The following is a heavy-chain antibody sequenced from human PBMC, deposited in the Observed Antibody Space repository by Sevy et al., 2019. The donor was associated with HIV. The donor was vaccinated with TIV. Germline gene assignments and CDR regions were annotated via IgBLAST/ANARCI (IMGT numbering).Heavy chain of an antibody. CDR2: FDPQRGKI. J-gene: IGHJ4*02. V-gene: IGHV1-24*01. Sequence: ASVKVSCQVFEYSLNELSIHWVRQAPGKGVEWMGGFDPQRGKIIYAQKFQGRVTMTEDTSTETAYMELSNLRSEDTAVYYCTTDVHLGDFRLWDDWGQGTRVTVSS. CDR3: TTDVHLGDFRLWDD. CDR1: EYSLNELS. D-gene: IGHD4-17*01.